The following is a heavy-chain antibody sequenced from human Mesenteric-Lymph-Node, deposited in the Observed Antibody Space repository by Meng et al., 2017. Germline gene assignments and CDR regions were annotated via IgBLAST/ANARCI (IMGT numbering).Heavy chain of an antibody. CDR1: GGSISSGGYY. J-gene: IGHJ5*02. CDR3: ARASYGSGSPLGESWFDP. CDR2: IHDSGST. D-gene: IGHD3-10*01. Sequence: QVQLQESGPGLVKPSQTLSLTCTVSGGSISSGGYYWSWIRQHPGKGLEWIGYIHDSGSTYYNPSLKSRVTISADTSKNQFSLKLSSVTAADTAVYYCARASYGSGSPLGESWFDPWGQGTLVTGSS. V-gene: IGHV4-31*03.